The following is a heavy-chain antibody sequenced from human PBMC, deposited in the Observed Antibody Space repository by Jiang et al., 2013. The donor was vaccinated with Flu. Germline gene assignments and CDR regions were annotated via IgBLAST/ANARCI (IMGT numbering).Heavy chain of an antibody. D-gene: IGHD1-26*01. CDR2: VYYSGST. Sequence: LLKPSETLSLTCSVSGGSVSSSSFYWSWIRQPPGKGLEWIGYVYYSGSTNYNPSLKSRVTISVDTSKNQFSLKLSSVTAADTAVYYCAREDGGGSYHFDYWGQGTLVTVSS. CDR3: AREDGGGSYHFDY. J-gene: IGHJ4*02. V-gene: IGHV4-61*01. CDR1: GGSVSSSSFY.